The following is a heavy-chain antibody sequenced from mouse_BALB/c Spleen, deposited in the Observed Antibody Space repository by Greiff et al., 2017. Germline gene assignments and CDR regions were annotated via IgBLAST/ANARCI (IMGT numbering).Heavy chain of an antibody. D-gene: IGHD2-4*01. V-gene: IGHV5-12-1*01. J-gene: IGHJ3*01. CDR1: GFAFSSYD. CDR3: ARHPYDYEGTWFAY. Sequence: EVQGVESGGGLVKPGGSLKLSCAASGFAFSSYDMSWVRQTPEKRLEWVAYISSGGGSTYYPDSVKGRFTISRDNAKNTLYLQMSSLKSEDTAMYYCARHPYDYEGTWFAYWGQGTLVTVSA. CDR2: ISSGGGST.